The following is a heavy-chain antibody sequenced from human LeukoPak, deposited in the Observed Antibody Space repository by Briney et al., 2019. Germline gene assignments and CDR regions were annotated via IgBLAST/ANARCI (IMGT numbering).Heavy chain of an antibody. J-gene: IGHJ1*01. V-gene: IGHV3-53*01. CDR3: AKDDDWGRYKH. D-gene: IGHD3-16*01. CDR2: IYSGGST. CDR1: GFTVSSNY. Sequence: GGSLRLSCAASGFTVSSNYMSWVRQAPGKGLEWVSVIYSGGSTYYTDSVKGRFTISRDNSKNTQSLQMNSLRAEDTAVYYCAKDDDWGRYKHWGQGTLVTVSS.